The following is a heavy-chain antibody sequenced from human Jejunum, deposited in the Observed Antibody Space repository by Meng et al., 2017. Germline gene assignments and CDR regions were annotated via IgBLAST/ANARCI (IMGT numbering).Heavy chain of an antibody. D-gene: IGHD2-15*01. J-gene: IGHJ4*02. CDR3: ARGAVVATTYYFDY. Sequence: QVDRVQPGAEVKKPGSPVKVSCKASGGTFSSDAMSWVRQAPGQGLEWMGGIIPIFGPTNYAQKFQGRVTITADESTSTAYMELSGLRSEDTALYYCARGAVVATTYYFDYWGQGSLVTVSS. CDR2: IIPIFGPT. V-gene: IGHV1-69*01. CDR1: GGTFSSDA.